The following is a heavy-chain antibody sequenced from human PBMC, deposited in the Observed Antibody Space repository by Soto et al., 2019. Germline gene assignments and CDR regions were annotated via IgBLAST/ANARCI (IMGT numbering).Heavy chain of an antibody. J-gene: IGHJ4*02. D-gene: IGHD3-16*01. CDR2: IYYSGRT. CDR1: GGSISDYQ. Sequence: QVQLQESGPGLVKPSETLSLTCSISGGSISDYQWNWIRQPPGKGLEWIGYIYYSGRTNYNPPLKSRLTISPDTSTRQFSLRLRSVTAADTAVYYCARMRGLGEISPYLDYWGQGALVTVSS. V-gene: IGHV4-59*01. CDR3: ARMRGLGEISPYLDY.